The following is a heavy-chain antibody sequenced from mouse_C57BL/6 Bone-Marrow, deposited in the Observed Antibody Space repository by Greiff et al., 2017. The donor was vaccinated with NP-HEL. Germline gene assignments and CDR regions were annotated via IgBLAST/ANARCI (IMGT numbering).Heavy chain of an antibody. CDR2: INPSSGYT. V-gene: IGHV1-7*01. D-gene: IGHD1-1*01. CDR3: ARRGSSSPWYFDV. Sequence: VKVVESGAELAKPGASVKLSCKASGYTFTSYWMHWVKQRPGQGLEWIGYINPSSGYTKYNQKFKDKATLTADKSSSTAYMQLSSLTYEDSAVYYCARRGSSSPWYFDVWGTGTTVTVSS. CDR1: GYTFTSYW. J-gene: IGHJ1*03.